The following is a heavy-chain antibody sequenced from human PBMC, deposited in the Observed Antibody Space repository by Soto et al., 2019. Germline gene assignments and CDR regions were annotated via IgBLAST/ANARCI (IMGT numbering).Heavy chain of an antibody. V-gene: IGHV3-30*18. Sequence: QVQLVESGGGVVQPGRSLRLSCAASGFTFSSYGMHWVRQAPGKGLEWVAVISYDGSNKYYADSVKGRFTISRDNSKNTLYLQMNRLRAEDTAVYYCAKSGRQSLVQQLVPRVWGQGTLVTVSS. CDR3: AKSGRQSLVQQLVPRV. CDR1: GFTFSSYG. CDR2: ISYDGSNK. D-gene: IGHD6-13*01. J-gene: IGHJ4*02.